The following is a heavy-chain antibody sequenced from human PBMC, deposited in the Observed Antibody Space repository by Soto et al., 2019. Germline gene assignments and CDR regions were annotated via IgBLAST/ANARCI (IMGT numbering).Heavy chain of an antibody. V-gene: IGHV4-38-2*01. Sequence: SETLSLTCAVSGYSISRSFYWGWIRQSPGKGLEWIGSIYHTGDIYYDASLRSRVTISVDTSKNQLSLKLTSVTAADTAVYYCARKTMYYDNSGNLSLDGFDVWGQGTMVTVSS. D-gene: IGHD3-22*01. CDR3: ARKTMYYDNSGNLSLDGFDV. CDR2: IYHTGDI. CDR1: GYSISRSFY. J-gene: IGHJ3*01.